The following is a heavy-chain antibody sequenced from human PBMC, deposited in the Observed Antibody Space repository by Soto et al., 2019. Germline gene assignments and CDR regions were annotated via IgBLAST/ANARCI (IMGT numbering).Heavy chain of an antibody. CDR2: IYHSVRT. V-gene: IGHV4-38-2*01. CDR3: AGVTYSFDY. D-gene: IGHD3-10*01. Sequence: PSETLSLTCAVSGYSISSGYYWGWIRQPPGKGLEWIGSIYHSVRTYYNTSLKSRVTISVDTSKNQFSLKLSSVTAADTAVYYCAGVTYSFDYWGQGTMITVSS. J-gene: IGHJ4*02. CDR1: GYSISSGYY.